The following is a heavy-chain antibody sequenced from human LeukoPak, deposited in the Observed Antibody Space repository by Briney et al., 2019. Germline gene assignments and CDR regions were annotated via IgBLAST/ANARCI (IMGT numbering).Heavy chain of an antibody. CDR3: ARDRGTYYVD. CDR2: IYTSGST. D-gene: IGHD3-16*01. CDR1: GGSISSSSYY. V-gene: IGHV4-61*02. Sequence: SETLSLTCTVSGGSISSSSYYWGWIRQPAGKGLEWIGRIYTSGSTNYNPSLKSRVTISADTSKKQFSLKLSSVTAADTAVYYCARDRGTYYVDWGQGTLVTVSS. J-gene: IGHJ4*02.